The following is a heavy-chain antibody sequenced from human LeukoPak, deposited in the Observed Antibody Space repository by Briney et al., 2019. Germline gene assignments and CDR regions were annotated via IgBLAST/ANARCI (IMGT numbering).Heavy chain of an antibody. V-gene: IGHV1-18*01. CDR1: GYTFTSYG. CDR3: ATWPYYGDYSYYFDY. J-gene: IGHJ4*02. Sequence: ASVKVSCKASGYTFTSYGISWVRQAPGQGLEWMGWISAYNGSTNYAQKLQGRVTMTTDTSTSTAYMELRSLRSDDTAVYYCATWPYYGDYSYYFDYWGQGTLVTVSS. D-gene: IGHD4-17*01. CDR2: ISAYNGST.